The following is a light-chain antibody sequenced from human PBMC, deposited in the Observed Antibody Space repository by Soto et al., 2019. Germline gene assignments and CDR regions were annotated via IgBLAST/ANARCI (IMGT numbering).Light chain of an antibody. CDR3: QQFYSTPLFT. J-gene: IGKJ2*01. Sequence: DIVMTQSPDSLAVSLGERASITCRSSQAVFRDSSGRHLLAWYQQKPGQPPKLLIYWASTRESGVPDRFSGSGSGTDFTLTISSLQAEDVAVYYCQQFYSTPLFTFGQGTKLES. CDR1: QAVFRDSSGRHL. CDR2: WAS. V-gene: IGKV4-1*01.